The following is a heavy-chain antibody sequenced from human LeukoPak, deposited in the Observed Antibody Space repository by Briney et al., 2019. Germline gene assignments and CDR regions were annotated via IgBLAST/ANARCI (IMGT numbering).Heavy chain of an antibody. CDR1: GFTFSDSF. Sequence: GGSLRLSCTASGFTFSDSFMSWIRQAPGKGLEWISYISSRGTTIYYADSVKGRFTISRDNAKNSLYLQMNSLRAEDTAVYYCASSTYYYDSGGYYYYFDYWGQGTLVTVSS. J-gene: IGHJ4*02. D-gene: IGHD3-22*01. CDR3: ASSTYYYDSGGYYYYFDY. V-gene: IGHV3-11*04. CDR2: ISSRGTTI.